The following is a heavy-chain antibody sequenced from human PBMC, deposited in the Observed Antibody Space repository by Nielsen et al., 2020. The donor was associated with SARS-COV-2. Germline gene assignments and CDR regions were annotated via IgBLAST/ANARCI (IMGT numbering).Heavy chain of an antibody. V-gene: IGHV4-30-4*01. J-gene: IGHJ6*03. CDR3: ARSPYYDFWSGYYRDYYYYYMDV. Sequence: RQAPGKGLEWIGNIYYSGSTSYNPSLKSRVTISRDTSRNQFSLILSSVTAADTAVYHCARSPYYDFWSGYYRDYYYYYMDVWGKGTTVTVSS. D-gene: IGHD3-3*01. CDR2: IYYSGST.